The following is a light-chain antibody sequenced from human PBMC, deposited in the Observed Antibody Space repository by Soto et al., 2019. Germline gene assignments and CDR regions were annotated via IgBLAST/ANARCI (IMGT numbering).Light chain of an antibody. CDR1: QSIGDY. V-gene: IGKV1-39*01. Sequence: DIQMTQSPSSLSASVGDRVTITCRASQSIGDYLNWYQLIPGKAPKLLIYAASSLQSGVPSRFSGRGSGTDFTLTINSLQPEDFATYYCQQSYSTLTFGPGTKVDFK. CDR2: AAS. CDR3: QQSYSTLT. J-gene: IGKJ3*01.